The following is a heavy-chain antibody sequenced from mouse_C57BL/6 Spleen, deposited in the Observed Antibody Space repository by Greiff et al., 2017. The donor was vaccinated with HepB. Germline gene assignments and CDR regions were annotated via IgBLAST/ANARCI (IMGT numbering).Heavy chain of an antibody. Sequence: QVQLQQPGAELVRPGSSVKLSCKASGYTFTSYWMHWVKQRPIQGLEWIGNIDPSDSETHFNQKFKDKATLTVDKSSSTAYMQLSSLTSEDSAVDYCARGGFITNDVWGTGTTVTVSS. CDR2: IDPSDSET. CDR1: GYTFTSYW. D-gene: IGHD1-1*01. J-gene: IGHJ1*03. CDR3: ARGGFITNDV. V-gene: IGHV1-52*01.